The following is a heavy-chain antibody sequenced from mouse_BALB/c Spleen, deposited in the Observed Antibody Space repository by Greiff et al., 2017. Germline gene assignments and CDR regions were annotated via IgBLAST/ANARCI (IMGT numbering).Heavy chain of an antibody. V-gene: IGHV5-6-5*01. J-gene: IGHJ3*01. CDR1: GFTFSSYA. CDR2: ISSGGST. Sequence: EVKLVESGGGLVKPGGSLKLSCAASGFTFSSYAMSWVRQTPEKRLEWVASISSGGSTYYPDSVKGRFTISRDNARNILYLQMSSLRSEDTAMYYCARGASSGLPSWFAYWGQGTLVTVSA. CDR3: ARGASSGLPSWFAY. D-gene: IGHD3-1*01.